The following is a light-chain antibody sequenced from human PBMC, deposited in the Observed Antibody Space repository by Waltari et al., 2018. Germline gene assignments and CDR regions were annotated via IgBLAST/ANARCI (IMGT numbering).Light chain of an antibody. CDR2: NDD. CDR3: AAWDDSLNGWV. Sequence: QSVLTQPPSVSEAPRQRVTISCSGSSSNIGDNPVNWYQQLPGKASKLLIYNDDLLPSGVSDRFSGSKSGTSASLAISGLQSEDEADYYCAAWDDSLNGWVFGGGTKLTVL. V-gene: IGLV1-36*01. J-gene: IGLJ3*02. CDR1: SSNIGDNP.